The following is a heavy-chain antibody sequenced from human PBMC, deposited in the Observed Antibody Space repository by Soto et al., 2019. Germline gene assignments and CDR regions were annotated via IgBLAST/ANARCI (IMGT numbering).Heavy chain of an antibody. J-gene: IGHJ4*02. V-gene: IGHV4-59*01. Sequence: SETLSLTCTVSGGSISSYYWSWIRQPPGKGLEWIGYIYYSGSTNYNPSLKSRVTISVDTSKNQFSLKLSSVTAADTAVYYCATSRENILTGYHPLDYWGQGTLVTVSS. CDR2: IYYSGST. D-gene: IGHD3-9*01. CDR3: ATSRENILTGYHPLDY. CDR1: GGSISSYY.